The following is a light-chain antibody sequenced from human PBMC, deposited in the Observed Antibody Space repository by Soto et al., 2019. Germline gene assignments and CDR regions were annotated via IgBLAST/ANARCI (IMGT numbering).Light chain of an antibody. Sequence: QSALTQPASVSGSPGQSISISCTGTSSDVGGYDYVSWFQQHPGKAPKLMLYDVSYRPSGVSNRFSGSKSGNTASLTISGLQAEDEAEDYCSSYTSSSTLEVFGTGTKLTVL. V-gene: IGLV2-14*01. CDR3: SSYTSSSTLEV. CDR1: SSDVGGYDY. J-gene: IGLJ1*01. CDR2: DVS.